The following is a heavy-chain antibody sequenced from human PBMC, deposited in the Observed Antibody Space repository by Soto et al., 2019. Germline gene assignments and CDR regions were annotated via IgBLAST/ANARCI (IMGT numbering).Heavy chain of an antibody. CDR3: ATDLYISSARYFDY. J-gene: IGHJ4*02. CDR2: ISSSSSYI. V-gene: IGHV3-21*01. CDR1: GFTFSSYS. Sequence: EVQLVESGGGLVKPGGSLRLSCAASGFTFSSYSMNWVRQAPGKGLEWVSSISSSSSYIYYADSVKGRFTISRDNAENSLYLQMNSLRAEDPAVYYCATDLYISSARYFDYWGQGTLVTVSS. D-gene: IGHD6-6*01.